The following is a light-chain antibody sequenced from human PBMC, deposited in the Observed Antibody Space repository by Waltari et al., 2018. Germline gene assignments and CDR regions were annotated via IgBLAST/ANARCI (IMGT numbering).Light chain of an antibody. CDR1: NIGIKS. CDR3: QVWDSSSDHRV. J-gene: IGLJ3*02. V-gene: IGLV3-21*03. CDR2: DDS. Sequence: SYVVTQPPSASVAPRKTASITCGGNNIGIKSVHWYQQKSGQAPVLVVYDDSDRPSGIPERFSGSNSGNTATLTISRVEAGDEADYYCQVWDSSSDHRVFGGGTKLTVL.